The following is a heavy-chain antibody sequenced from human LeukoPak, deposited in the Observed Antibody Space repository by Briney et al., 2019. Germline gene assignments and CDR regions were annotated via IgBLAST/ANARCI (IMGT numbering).Heavy chain of an antibody. Sequence: GGSLRLSCAASGFAFSSYSMNWVRQAPGKGLEWVSSISSSSSYIYYADSVKGRFTISRDNAKNSLYLQMNSLRAEDTAVYYCARKHLAAAVYYYGTDVWGKGTTVTVSS. CDR3: ARKHLAAAVYYYGTDV. V-gene: IGHV3-21*01. J-gene: IGHJ6*04. CDR1: GFAFSSYS. D-gene: IGHD6-13*01. CDR2: ISSSSSYI.